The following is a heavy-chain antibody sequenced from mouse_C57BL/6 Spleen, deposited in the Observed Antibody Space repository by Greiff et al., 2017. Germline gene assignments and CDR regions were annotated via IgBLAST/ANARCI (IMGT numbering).Heavy chain of an antibody. CDR2: IDPENGDT. J-gene: IGHJ4*01. CDR1: GFNIKDDY. D-gene: IGHD2-4*01. Sequence: VHVKQSGAELVRPGASVKLSCTASGFNIKDDYMHWVKQRPEQGLEWIGWIDPENGDTEYASKFQGKATITADTSSNTAYLQLSSLTSEDTAVYYCTTRVYYDYETGYAMDYWGQGTSVTVSS. CDR3: TTRVYYDYETGYAMDY. V-gene: IGHV14-4*01.